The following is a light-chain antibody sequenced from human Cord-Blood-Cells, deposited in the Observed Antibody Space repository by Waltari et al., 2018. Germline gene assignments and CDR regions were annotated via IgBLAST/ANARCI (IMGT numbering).Light chain of an antibody. J-gene: IGKJ3*01. CDR1: KSVSSSY. CDR3: QQYGSSPFT. V-gene: IGKV3-20*01. CDR2: GAS. Sequence: EIVLTQSPGTLSLSPGERATLSCRASKSVSSSYLAWYQQKPGQAPRLLIYGASSRATRIPDTFSGKGAETDFTLTISRLEPEDFAVYYCQQYGSSPFTFGPGTKVDIK.